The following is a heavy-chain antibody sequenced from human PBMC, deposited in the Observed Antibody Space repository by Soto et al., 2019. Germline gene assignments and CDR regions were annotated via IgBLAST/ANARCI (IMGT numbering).Heavy chain of an antibody. J-gene: IGHJ5*02. CDR1: GYTFTSYG. D-gene: IGHD6-13*01. Sequence: ASVKVSCKASGYTFTSYGISWVRQAPGQGLEWMGWISAYNGNTNYAQKLKGRVTMTTDTSTSTAYMELRSLRSDDTAVYYCARSSAAPAGGNWFDPWGQGTLVTVSS. CDR2: ISAYNGNT. CDR3: ARSSAAPAGGNWFDP. V-gene: IGHV1-18*01.